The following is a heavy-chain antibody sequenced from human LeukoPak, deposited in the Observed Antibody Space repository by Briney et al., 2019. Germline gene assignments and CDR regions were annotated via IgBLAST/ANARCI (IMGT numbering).Heavy chain of an antibody. CDR2: ISSSSSYI. CDR3: ARGTYYDFWSGYYIDY. D-gene: IGHD3-3*01. CDR1: GFTFSSYS. V-gene: IGHV3-21*01. J-gene: IGHJ4*02. Sequence: GGSLRLSCAASGFTFSSYSMNWVRQAPGKGLGWVSSISSSSSYIYYADSVKGRFTISRDNAKNSLYLQMNSLRAEDTAVYYCARGTYYDFWSGYYIDYWGQGTLVTVSS.